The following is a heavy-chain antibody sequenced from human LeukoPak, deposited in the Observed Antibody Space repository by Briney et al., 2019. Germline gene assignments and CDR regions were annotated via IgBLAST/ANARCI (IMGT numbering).Heavy chain of an antibody. V-gene: IGHV3-23*01. Sequence: GGSLRLSCAASGFIFSTYAMSWVRQAPGKGLDWVSVISGSDGSTYYADSVKGRFTISRDSSKNTLYLQMNSLSAEDTAVYYCGSRPSGWPGGPLDYWGQGTLVTVSS. CDR3: GSRPSGWPGGPLDY. CDR2: ISGSDGST. CDR1: GFIFSTYA. D-gene: IGHD6-19*01. J-gene: IGHJ4*02.